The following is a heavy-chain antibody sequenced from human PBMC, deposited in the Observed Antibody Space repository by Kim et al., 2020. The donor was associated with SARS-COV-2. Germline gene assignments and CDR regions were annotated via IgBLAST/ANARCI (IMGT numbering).Heavy chain of an antibody. D-gene: IGHD1-1*01. CDR1: GFTFSSYS. V-gene: IGHV3-21*01. Sequence: GGSLRLSCAASGFTFSSYSMNWVRQAPGKGLEWVSSISSSSNYIYYADSVKGRFTISRDNAKNSLYLQMNSLRAEDTAVYYCAKLTTGEDYWGQGTLIAASS. J-gene: IGHJ4*02. CDR3: AKLTTGEDY. CDR2: ISSSSNYI.